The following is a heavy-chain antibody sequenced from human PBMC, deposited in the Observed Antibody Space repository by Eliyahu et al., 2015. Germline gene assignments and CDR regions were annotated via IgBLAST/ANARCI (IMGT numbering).Heavy chain of an antibody. CDR2: ITHDGSKE. D-gene: IGHD2-2*03. Sequence: QVQLVESGGGVVQPGRSLRISCAAXGXXFRXYGXHWVRQAPGKGLEWVTVITHDGSKEVYSDSVKGRFTISRDNSRNMLFLQMDSLRVEDSAVYYCVKDATDSVRGRVDFVVDLWGQGTMVTVSS. CDR1: GXXFRXYG. V-gene: IGHV3-30*18. J-gene: IGHJ3*01. CDR3: VKDATDSVRGRVDFVVDL.